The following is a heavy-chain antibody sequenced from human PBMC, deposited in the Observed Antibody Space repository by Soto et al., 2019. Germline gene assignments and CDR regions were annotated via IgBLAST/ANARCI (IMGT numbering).Heavy chain of an antibody. V-gene: IGHV3-23*01. D-gene: IGHD3-22*01. Sequence: GGSLRLSCAASGFTFSSYAMSWVRQAPGKGLEWVSAISGSGGSTYYADSVKGRFTISRDNSKNTLYLQMNSLRAEDTAVYYCANREDYYDSSGYYLPGYWGQGTLVTVSS. CDR1: GFTFSSYA. J-gene: IGHJ4*02. CDR2: ISGSGGST. CDR3: ANREDYYDSSGYYLPGY.